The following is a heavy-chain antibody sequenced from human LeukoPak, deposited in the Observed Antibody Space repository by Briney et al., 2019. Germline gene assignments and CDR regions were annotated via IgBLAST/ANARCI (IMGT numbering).Heavy chain of an antibody. D-gene: IGHD6-6*01. CDR1: GGSISIGGYS. CDR3: ARNVVMFEYSSSGFDY. Sequence: PSETLSLTCAVSGGSISIGGYSWSWIRQPPGKGLEWIGEINHSGSTNYNPSLKSRVTISVDTSKNQFSLKLSSVTAADTAVYYCARNVVMFEYSSSGFDYWGQGTLVTVSS. J-gene: IGHJ4*02. V-gene: IGHV4-34*01. CDR2: INHSGST.